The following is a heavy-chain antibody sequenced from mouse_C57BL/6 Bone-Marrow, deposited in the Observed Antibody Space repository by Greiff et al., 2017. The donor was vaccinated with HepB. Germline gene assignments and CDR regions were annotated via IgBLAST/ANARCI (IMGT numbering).Heavy chain of an antibody. V-gene: IGHV5-9*01. Sequence: EVKLVESGGGLVKPGGSLKLSCAASGFTFSSYTMSWVRQTPEKRLEWVATISGGGGNTYYPDSVKGRFTISRDNAKNTLYLQMSSLRSEDTALYYCARHVFYYGSSYDLYYFDYWGQGTTLTVSS. CDR3: ARHVFYYGSSYDLYYFDY. CDR1: GFTFSSYT. J-gene: IGHJ2*01. CDR2: ISGGGGNT. D-gene: IGHD1-1*01.